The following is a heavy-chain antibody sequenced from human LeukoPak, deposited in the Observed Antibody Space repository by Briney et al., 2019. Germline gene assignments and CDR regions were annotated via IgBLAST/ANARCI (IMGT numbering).Heavy chain of an antibody. V-gene: IGHV3-30-3*01. CDR3: AGDADYYDSSGYYFDY. Sequence: GGSLRLSCAASGFTFSNYAMHWVRQAPGKGLEWVAVISYDGGNKYYADSVKGRFTISRDNAKNSLYLQMNSLRAEDTAVYYCAGDADYYDSSGYYFDYWGQGTLVTASS. J-gene: IGHJ4*02. CDR1: GFTFSNYA. CDR2: ISYDGGNK. D-gene: IGHD3-22*01.